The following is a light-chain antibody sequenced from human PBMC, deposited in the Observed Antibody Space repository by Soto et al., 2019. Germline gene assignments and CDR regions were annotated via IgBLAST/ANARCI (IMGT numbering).Light chain of an antibody. V-gene: IGKV3-11*01. CDR3: QQRSDWPLT. J-gene: IGKJ4*01. CDR1: QSVSSY. CDR2: DAS. Sequence: EIVLTQSPATLSLSPGERATLSCRASQSVSSYLAWYQQKPGQAPRLLMYDASNRATVIPARFSGSGSGTDVTLTISSLEPEDFAVYYCQQRSDWPLTFGVGTKVEIK.